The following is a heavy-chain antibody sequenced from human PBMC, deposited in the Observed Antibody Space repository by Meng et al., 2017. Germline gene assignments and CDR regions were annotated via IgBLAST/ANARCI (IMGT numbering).Heavy chain of an antibody. CDR3: VRSSGYLDY. CDR1: GFTFRSYA. V-gene: IGHV3-30*01. D-gene: IGHD6-19*01. CDR2: ISYDGSNK. J-gene: IGHJ4*02. Sequence: VRRGESGGCGVQPGRSLSPSCAASGFTFRSYAMHWGRQAPGKGLEWVAVISYDGSNKYYADSVKGRFTISRDNSKNTLYLQMNSLRAEDTAVYYCVRSSGYLDYWGQGTLVTVSS.